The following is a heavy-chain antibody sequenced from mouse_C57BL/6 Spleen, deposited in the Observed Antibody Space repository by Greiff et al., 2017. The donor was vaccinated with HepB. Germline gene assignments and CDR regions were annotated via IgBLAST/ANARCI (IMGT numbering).Heavy chain of an antibody. CDR2: ILPGSGST. V-gene: IGHV1-9*01. CDR3: ASPITTVVARYWYFDV. J-gene: IGHJ1*03. D-gene: IGHD1-1*01. Sequence: VQLQQSGAELMKPGASVKLSCKATGYTFTGYWIEWVKQRPGHGLEWIGEILPGSGSTNYNEKFKGKATFTADTSSNTAYMQLSSLTTEDSAIYYCASPITTVVARYWYFDVWGTGTTVTVSS. CDR1: GYTFTGYW.